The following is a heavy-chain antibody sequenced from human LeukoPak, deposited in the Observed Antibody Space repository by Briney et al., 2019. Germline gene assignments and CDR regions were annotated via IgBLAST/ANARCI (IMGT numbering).Heavy chain of an antibody. CDR1: GFTFSSYG. CDR3: ARGSGGYCSSTSCYPLDY. Sequence: GGSLRLSCSASGFTFSSYGMHWVRQAPGKGLEWVAVISYDGSNKYYADSVKGRFTISRDNSKNTLYLQMNSLRAEDTAVYYCARGSGGYCSSTSCYPLDYWGQGNLVTVSS. V-gene: IGHV3-30*03. J-gene: IGHJ4*02. D-gene: IGHD2-2*01. CDR2: ISYDGSNK.